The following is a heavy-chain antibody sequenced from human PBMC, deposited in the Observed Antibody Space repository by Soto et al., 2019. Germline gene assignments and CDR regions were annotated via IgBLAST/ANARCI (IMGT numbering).Heavy chain of an antibody. CDR1: GFTFSSYG. J-gene: IGHJ6*03. CDR3: AREEDYYYYYMDV. CDR2: IWYDGSNK. V-gene: IGHV3-33*01. Sequence: GGSLRLSCAASGFTFSSYGMHWVRQAPGKGLEWVAVIWYDGSNKYYADSVKGRFTISRENSKNTLYLQMNSLRAEDTAVYYCAREEDYYYYYMDVWGKGTTVTVSS.